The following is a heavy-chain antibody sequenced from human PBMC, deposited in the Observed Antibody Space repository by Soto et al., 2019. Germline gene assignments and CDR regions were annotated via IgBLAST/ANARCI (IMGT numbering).Heavy chain of an antibody. V-gene: IGHV3-23*01. CDR3: AKGLRFLEWLWSLSLGGMDV. Sequence: VGSLRLSCASSVFTFSSYAMSCVRHSPGKWLEWVSAISGSGGSTYYADSVKGRFTISRDNSKNTLYLQMNSLRAEDTAVYYCAKGLRFLEWLWSLSLGGMDVWGQGTTVTVSS. CDR2: ISGSGGST. CDR1: VFTFSSYA. D-gene: IGHD3-3*01. J-gene: IGHJ6*02.